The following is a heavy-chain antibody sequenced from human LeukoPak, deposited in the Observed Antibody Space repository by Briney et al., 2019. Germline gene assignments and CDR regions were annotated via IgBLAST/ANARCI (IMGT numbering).Heavy chain of an antibody. J-gene: IGHJ4*02. D-gene: IGHD3-10*01. CDR2: MSGSGSDT. CDR1: GVTLSSYA. V-gene: IGHV3-23*01. Sequence: GGCLRLSCAASGVTLSSYAMSWVRQVPGKGLEWVSAMSGSGSDTYYADSVKGRFTISRDNSKSTLYLQMNSPRAEDTALYYCAKDLGGEGGSGFPGYWGQGTLVTVSS. CDR3: AKDLGGEGGSGFPGY.